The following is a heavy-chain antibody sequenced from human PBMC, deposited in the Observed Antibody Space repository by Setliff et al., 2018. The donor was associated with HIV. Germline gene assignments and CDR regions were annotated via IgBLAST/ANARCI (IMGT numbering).Heavy chain of an antibody. D-gene: IGHD3-10*01. J-gene: IGHJ4*02. CDR2: ISGSGTTT. Sequence: RGSLRLSCAASGFTFDDYAVTWVRQAPGKGLDYVSAISGSGTTTYYADSVRGRFTISRDNSTNTVYLQMHSLRAEDTALYYCAKVMTLWFGASDSWGQGTQVTVSS. V-gene: IGHV3-23*01. CDR1: GFTFDDYA. CDR3: AKVMTLWFGASDS.